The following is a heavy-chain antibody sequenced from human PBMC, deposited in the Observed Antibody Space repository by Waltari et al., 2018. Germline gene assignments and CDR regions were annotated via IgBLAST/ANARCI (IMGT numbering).Heavy chain of an antibody. J-gene: IGHJ4*02. CDR2: IKSKTDGGPT. CDR1: GFTFSNAW. V-gene: IGHV3-15*01. CDR3: TTVETESDY. Sequence: EVQLVESGGGLVKPGGSLRLSCAASGFTFSNAWMSWVRQAPGKGLEWVGRIKSKTDGGPTDYAAPVKGRFTISRDDSKNTLYLQMNSLKTEDTAVYYCTTVETESDYWGQGTLVTVSS.